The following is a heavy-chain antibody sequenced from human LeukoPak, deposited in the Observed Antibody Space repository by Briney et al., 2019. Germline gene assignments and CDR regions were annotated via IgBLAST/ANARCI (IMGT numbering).Heavy chain of an antibody. V-gene: IGHV1-69*05. CDR2: IIPIFGTA. CDR3: AREPDYDFRSGYPQTSYYYMDV. D-gene: IGHD3-3*01. J-gene: IGHJ6*03. Sequence: ASVKVSCKASGGTFSSYAISWVRQAPGQGLEWMGRIIPIFGTANYAQKFQGRVTITTDESTSTAYMELSSLRSEDTAVYYCAREPDYDFRSGYPQTSYYYMDVWGKGTTVTVSS. CDR1: GGTFSSYA.